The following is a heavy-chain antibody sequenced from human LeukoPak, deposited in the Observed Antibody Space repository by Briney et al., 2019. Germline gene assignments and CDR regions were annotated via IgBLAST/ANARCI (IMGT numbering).Heavy chain of an antibody. V-gene: IGHV3-53*01. CDR2: IYSGGNT. Sequence: GGSLRLSCAASGFTVSGNYMSWVRQAPGKGLEWVSVIYSGGNTYYADPVKGRFTISRDDSENTLYFQMNNLRAEDTAVYYCARVRPSSWYYFDYWGQGTLVTVSS. CDR1: GFTVSGNY. J-gene: IGHJ4*02. D-gene: IGHD6-13*01. CDR3: ARVRPSSWYYFDY.